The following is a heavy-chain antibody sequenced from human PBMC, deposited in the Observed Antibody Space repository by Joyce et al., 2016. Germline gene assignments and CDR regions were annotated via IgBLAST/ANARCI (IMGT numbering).Heavy chain of an antibody. Sequence: EVQLVESGGGLVQPGGSLRLSCASSGFTFTNYWMHWVRQAPGNGLVWVARVDSDGSGTSYADSVKGLFTISRDNAKNMVYLQMNSLRAEDTAVYYCGSVFEYWGRGALVTV. CDR3: GSVFEY. CDR2: VDSDGSGT. V-gene: IGHV3-74*01. J-gene: IGHJ4*02. CDR1: GFTFTNYW.